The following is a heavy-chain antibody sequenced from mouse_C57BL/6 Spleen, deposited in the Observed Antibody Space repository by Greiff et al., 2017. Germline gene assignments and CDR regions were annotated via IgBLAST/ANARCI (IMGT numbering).Heavy chain of an antibody. J-gene: IGHJ4*01. V-gene: IGHV1-80*01. Sequence: QVQLQQSGAELVKPGASVKISCKASGYAFSSYWMNWVKQRPGKGLEWIGQIYPGDGDTNYNGKFKGKATLTADKSSSTAYMQLSSLTSEDSAVYFCARTGYYFYAMDYWGQGTSVTVSS. CDR3: ARTGYYFYAMDY. CDR2: IYPGDGDT. D-gene: IGHD2-3*01. CDR1: GYAFSSYW.